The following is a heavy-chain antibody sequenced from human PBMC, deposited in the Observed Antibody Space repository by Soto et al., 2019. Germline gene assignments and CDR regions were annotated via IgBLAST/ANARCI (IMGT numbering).Heavy chain of an antibody. J-gene: IGHJ4*02. CDR2: IDTSGTKI. D-gene: IGHD3-3*01. CDR3: ASHYDMWSGYLSPVDS. Sequence: QVQLVESGGDLVQPGGSLRLSCAASGYTFSDYYMSWIRQAPGKGLEWISYIDTSGTKIYYADSVKGRFTITRDNAKNSLYLEMNSLRDADTAVYYWASHYDMWSGYLSPVDSWGKGTLVTVSS. V-gene: IGHV3-11*01. CDR1: GYTFSDYY.